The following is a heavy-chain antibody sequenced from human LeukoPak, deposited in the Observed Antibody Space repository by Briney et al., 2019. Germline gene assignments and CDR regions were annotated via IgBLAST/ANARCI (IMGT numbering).Heavy chain of an antibody. J-gene: IGHJ4*02. CDR1: GFTFNNYA. CDR3: SKWGDYDVLTGYYDSDF. V-gene: IGHV3-23*01. D-gene: IGHD3-9*01. Sequence: GGSLRLSCAASGFTFNNYAMSWVRQAPGKGLEWVLAILGSGRSAYYADSVKGRFTISRDNSKNSLFLQMNSLRVEDTALYYCSKWGDYDVLTGYYDSDFWGQGTLVTVSA. CDR2: ILGSGRSA.